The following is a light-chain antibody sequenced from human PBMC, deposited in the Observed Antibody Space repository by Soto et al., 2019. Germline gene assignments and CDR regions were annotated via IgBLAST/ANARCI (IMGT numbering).Light chain of an antibody. V-gene: IGLV2-23*01. CDR2: EGS. CDR3: CSYAGSSTSVL. J-gene: IGLJ2*01. CDR1: SSDVGSYNF. Sequence: QSVLTQPASVSGSPGQSITISCTGTSSDVGSYNFVSWYQQHPGKAPKLMIYEGSKRPSGVSNRFSGSKSGNTASLTISGLQAEDEADYSCCSYAGSSTSVLFGGGTKVTVL.